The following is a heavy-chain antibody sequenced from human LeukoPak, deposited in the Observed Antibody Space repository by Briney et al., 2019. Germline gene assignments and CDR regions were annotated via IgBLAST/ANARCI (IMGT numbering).Heavy chain of an antibody. V-gene: IGHV4-4*07. CDR3: ARGLVGTTGEQNWFDP. CDR1: GGSISTYY. J-gene: IGHJ5*02. CDR2: VHTSGST. D-gene: IGHD1-26*01. Sequence: SETLSLTCTVSGGSISTYYWSWIRPPAGKGLEWIGRVHTSGSTNYNPSLTSRVTISVDNSKNQFSLKLSSVTAADTAIYYCARGLVGTTGEQNWFDPWGQGTLVTVSS.